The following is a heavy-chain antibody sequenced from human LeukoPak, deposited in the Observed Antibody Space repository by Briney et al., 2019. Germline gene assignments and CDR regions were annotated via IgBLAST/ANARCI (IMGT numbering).Heavy chain of an antibody. CDR3: AREVPGVMVAFDL. CDR2: ISSSGSTI. Sequence: GGSLRLSCAASGFTFSTYGMHWVRQAPGKGLEWVSYISSSGSTIYYADSVKGRFTISRDNTKNSLYLQMNSLRAEDTAVYYCAREVPGVMVAFDLWGQGTMVTVSP. CDR1: GFTFSTYG. V-gene: IGHV3-48*04. J-gene: IGHJ3*01. D-gene: IGHD2-2*01.